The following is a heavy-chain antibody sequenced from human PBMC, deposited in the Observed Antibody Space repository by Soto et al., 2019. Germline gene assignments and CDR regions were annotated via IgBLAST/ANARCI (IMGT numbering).Heavy chain of an antibody. D-gene: IGHD4-17*01. Sequence: GASVKVSCKASGGTFSSYAISWVRQAPGQGLEWMGGIIPIFGTANYAQKFQGRVTITADESTSTAYMELSSLRSEDTAVYYCARGMYGDYAKGMDVWGQGTTVTVSS. V-gene: IGHV1-69*13. CDR3: ARGMYGDYAKGMDV. CDR1: GGTFSSYA. J-gene: IGHJ6*02. CDR2: IIPIFGTA.